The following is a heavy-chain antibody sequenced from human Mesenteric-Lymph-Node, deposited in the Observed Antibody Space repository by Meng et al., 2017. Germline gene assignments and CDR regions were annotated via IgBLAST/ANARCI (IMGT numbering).Heavy chain of an antibody. CDR1: GFTFSNAW. CDR3: AGSGSRKEMATTYYFDY. CDR2: IYHSGST. J-gene: IGHJ4*02. D-gene: IGHD5-24*01. Sequence: GSLRLSCAASGFTFSNAWMSWVRQAPGKGLEWIGSIYHSGSTYYNPSLKSRVTISVDTSKNQFSLKLSSVTAADTAVYYCAGSGSRKEMATTYYFDYWGQGTLVTVSS. V-gene: IGHV4-38-2*01.